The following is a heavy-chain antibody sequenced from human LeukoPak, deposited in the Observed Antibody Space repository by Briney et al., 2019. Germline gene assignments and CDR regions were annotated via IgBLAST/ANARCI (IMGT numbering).Heavy chain of an antibody. D-gene: IGHD6-13*01. V-gene: IGHV4-34*01. CDR3: ARDVEAGSSWYYRPWSYYYYYMDV. Sequence: SETLSLTCAVYGGSFSGYYWSWIRQPPGKGLEWIGEINHSGSTNYSPSLKSRVTISVDTSKNQFSLKLSSVTAADTAVYYCARDVEAGSSWYYRPWSYYYYYMDVWGKGTTVTVSS. CDR2: INHSGST. J-gene: IGHJ6*03. CDR1: GGSFSGYY.